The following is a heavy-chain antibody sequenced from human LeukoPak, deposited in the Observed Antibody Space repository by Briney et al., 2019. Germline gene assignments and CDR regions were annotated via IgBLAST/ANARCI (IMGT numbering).Heavy chain of an antibody. D-gene: IGHD1-26*01. CDR3: ARRSGSYPYDY. CDR2: IYYSWST. Sequence: PSETLSLTCTVSGGSLISSSYFWGGIRHPPGQGLEWIGSIYYSWSTYYNPSLKSRVTISVDTSKNQFSLKLSSVSAADTAVYYCARRSGSYPYDYWGQGTLVTVSS. CDR1: GGSLISSSYF. J-gene: IGHJ4*02. V-gene: IGHV4-39*01.